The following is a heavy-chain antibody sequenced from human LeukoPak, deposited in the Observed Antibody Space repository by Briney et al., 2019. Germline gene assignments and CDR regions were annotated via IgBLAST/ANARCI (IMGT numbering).Heavy chain of an antibody. J-gene: IGHJ4*02. V-gene: IGHV4-39*01. Sequence: PSETLSLTCTVSGGSISSTTYNWGWIHQPPGKGLEWIGSIYNSGSTFYNPSLKSRATISIDTSKNQFSLRLSSVTAADTAIYYCASQPYYESSGYYFYWGQGTLVTVSS. CDR3: ASQPYYESSGYYFY. CDR1: GGSISSTTYN. CDR2: IYNSGST. D-gene: IGHD3-22*01.